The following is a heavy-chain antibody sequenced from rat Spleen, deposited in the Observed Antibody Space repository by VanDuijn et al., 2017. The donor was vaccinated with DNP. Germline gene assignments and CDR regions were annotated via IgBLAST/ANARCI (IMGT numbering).Heavy chain of an antibody. Sequence: EVQLQESGPGLVESSQPLSLTCSVTRYSITRTHRSNWLRKFPGNKLHWLGSVNSSDITYCHPSLKRRIPITRDTSKHQFFLQVNSVTTEDTATYYCASGPNGYNYFDYWGQGVMVTVSS. J-gene: IGHJ2*01. CDR2: VNSSDIT. CDR3: ASGPNGYNYFDY. V-gene: IGHV3-3*01. D-gene: IGHD1-4*01. CDR1: RYSITRTHR.